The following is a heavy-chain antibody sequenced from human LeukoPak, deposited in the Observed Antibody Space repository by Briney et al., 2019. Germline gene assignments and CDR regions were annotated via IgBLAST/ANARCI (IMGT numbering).Heavy chain of an antibody. CDR2: ISGDGTDK. V-gene: IGHV3-23*01. CDR3: AKGRHYSFIDY. Sequence: GGSLRLSCAASGLTFRNYAMTWVRQDPGKGLEGVSTISGDGTDKYFADSVKGRFTISTDNSKSTVSLQMTSLRVEDMAVYYCAKGRHYSFIDYWGQGTLVTVSS. CDR1: GLTFRNYA. D-gene: IGHD2-15*01. J-gene: IGHJ4*02.